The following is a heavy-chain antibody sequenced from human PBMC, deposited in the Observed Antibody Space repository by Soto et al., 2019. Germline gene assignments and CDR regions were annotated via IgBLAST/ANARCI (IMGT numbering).Heavy chain of an antibody. CDR2: IHYSGST. CDR1: GGSISSGGYY. D-gene: IGHD6-13*01. V-gene: IGHV4-31*01. CDR3: ARVGAAAGNGFDY. Sequence: QVQLQESGPGLVKPSQTLSLTCTVSGGSISSGGYYWRWIRQHPGKGLAWIGYIHYSGSTYSNPSLKSLVTIAVDPSKNQFSLKLSSVTGADTAVYYCARVGAAAGNGFDYWGQGTLVTVSS. J-gene: IGHJ4*02.